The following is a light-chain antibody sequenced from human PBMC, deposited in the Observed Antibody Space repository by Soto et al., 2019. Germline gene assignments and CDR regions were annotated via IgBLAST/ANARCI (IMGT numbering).Light chain of an antibody. Sequence: EIVLTQSPATLSLSPGERATLSCRASQSVISSYLAWYQQEPGQAPRLLIYGASSRATGIPDRFSGSGSGTDFTLTISSLQPEDFATYYCQQSYSTPITFGQGTRLENK. J-gene: IGKJ5*01. CDR3: QQSYSTPIT. V-gene: IGKV3D-20*02. CDR2: GAS. CDR1: QSVISSY.